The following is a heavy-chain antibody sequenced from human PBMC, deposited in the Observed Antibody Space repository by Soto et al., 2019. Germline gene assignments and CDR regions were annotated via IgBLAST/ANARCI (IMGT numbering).Heavy chain of an antibody. CDR3: ARMESFGSLNWFDP. CDR1: GYTFTNND. D-gene: IGHD5-18*01. CDR2: MNPVSGDT. V-gene: IGHV1-8*01. Sequence: QVQLVQSGAEVKKPGASVKVSCKASGYTFTNNDVSWVRQATGQGLEWMGWMNPVSGDTGYAQKFQGRVTMTRDISIATAYMELNSLTSEDTAIYYCARMESFGSLNWFDPWGQGTLVTVSS. J-gene: IGHJ5*02.